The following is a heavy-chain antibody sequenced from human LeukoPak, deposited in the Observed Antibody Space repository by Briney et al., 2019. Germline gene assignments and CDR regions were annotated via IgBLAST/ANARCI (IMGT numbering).Heavy chain of an antibody. D-gene: IGHD3-10*01. J-gene: IGHJ4*02. V-gene: IGHV4-39*01. CDR1: GGSISSSSYY. Sequence: SETLSLTCTVSGGSISSSSYYWGWIRQPPGKGLEWIGSIYYSGSTYYNPSLKSRVTISADTSKNEFSLKLSSVTAADTAVYYCARQEKKGSSGSSAYYFDSWGRGTLVTVSS. CDR2: IYYSGST. CDR3: ARQEKKGSSGSSAYYFDS.